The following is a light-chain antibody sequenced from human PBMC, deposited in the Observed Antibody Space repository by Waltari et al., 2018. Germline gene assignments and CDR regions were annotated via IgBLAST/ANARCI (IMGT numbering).Light chain of an antibody. CDR2: DAS. V-gene: IGKV1-33*01. CDR3: QRYDNLPIFA. CDR1: QPITNY. J-gene: IGKJ3*01. Sequence: DIQLTQSPSSLSASVGDRITITCRASQPITNYLNWYQQKAGKAPELLILDASNLEAGVPSRFSGSQSGTEFTLTISSLQPEDIATYYCQRYDNLPIFAFGPGTKVDIK.